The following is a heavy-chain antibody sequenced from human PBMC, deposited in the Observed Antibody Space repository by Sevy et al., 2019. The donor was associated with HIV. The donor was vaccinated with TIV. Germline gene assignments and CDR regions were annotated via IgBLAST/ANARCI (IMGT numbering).Heavy chain of an antibody. D-gene: IGHD3-3*01. Sequence: SETLSLTCTVSDGSITSYYWTWIRQPPANELEWIGYIYYSGTTNYNPSLKSRVTISVDTSKNQFSLKLNSVTAADTAVYYCARVYNDFWSGYDSGQGIRVTVSS. CDR1: DGSITSYY. V-gene: IGHV4-59*01. J-gene: IGHJ4*02. CDR2: IYYSGTT. CDR3: ARVYNDFWSGYD.